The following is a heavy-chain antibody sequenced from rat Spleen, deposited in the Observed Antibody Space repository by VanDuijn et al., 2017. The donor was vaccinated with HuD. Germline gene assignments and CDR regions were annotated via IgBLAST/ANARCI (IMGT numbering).Heavy chain of an antibody. J-gene: IGHJ2*01. CDR3: TRHWGY. Sequence: EVQLVESGGGLVQPGRSLKLSCADSGFTFSDYGMVWIRQAPKKGLEWVASISYEGSGTYYGDSVKGRFTVSRDNAKSTLYLQMDSLRSEDTATYYCTRHWGYWGQGVMVTVSS. D-gene: IGHD4-6*01. CDR1: GFTFSDYG. V-gene: IGHV5-22*01. CDR2: ISYEGSGT.